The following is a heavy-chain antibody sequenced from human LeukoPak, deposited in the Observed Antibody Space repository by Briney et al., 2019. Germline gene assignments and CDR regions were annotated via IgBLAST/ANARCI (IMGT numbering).Heavy chain of an antibody. CDR1: GFTFSSYA. Sequence: PGGSLRLSCAASGFTFSSYAMSWVRQAPGKGLEWVSAIRGSGGGTYYADSVKGRFTISRDNSNNTLYLQMNSLRAEDTAVYYCAKVRTRTMVRGVPPSDYWGQGTLVTVSS. J-gene: IGHJ4*02. V-gene: IGHV3-23*01. CDR2: IRGSGGGT. D-gene: IGHD3-10*01. CDR3: AKVRTRTMVRGVPPSDY.